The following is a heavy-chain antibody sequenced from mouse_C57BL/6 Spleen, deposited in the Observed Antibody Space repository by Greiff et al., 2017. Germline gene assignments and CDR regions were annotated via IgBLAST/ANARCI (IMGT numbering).Heavy chain of an antibody. Sequence: QVQLKESGAELVRPGTSVKVSCKASGYAFTNYLIEWVKQRPGQGLEWIGVINPGSGGTNYNEKFKGKATLTADKSSSTAYMQLSSLTSEDSAVYFCARDWDGFAYGGQGTLVTVSA. V-gene: IGHV1-54*01. J-gene: IGHJ3*01. D-gene: IGHD4-1*01. CDR1: GYAFTNYL. CDR3: ARDWDGFAY. CDR2: INPGSGGT.